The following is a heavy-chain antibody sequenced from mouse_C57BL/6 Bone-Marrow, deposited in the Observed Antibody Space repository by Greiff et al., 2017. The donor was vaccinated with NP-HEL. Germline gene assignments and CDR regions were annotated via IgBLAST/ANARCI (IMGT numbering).Heavy chain of an antibody. CDR2: IYPGSGST. D-gene: IGHD2-4*01. J-gene: IGHJ2*01. CDR1: GYTFTSYW. CDR3: AREASYYDSLDY. V-gene: IGHV1-55*01. Sequence: QVQLKQPGAELVKPGASVKMSCKASGYTFTSYWITWVKQRPGQGLEWIGDIYPGSGSTNYNEKFKSKATLTVDTSSSTAYMQLSSLTSEDSAVYYGAREASYYDSLDYWGQGTTLTVSS.